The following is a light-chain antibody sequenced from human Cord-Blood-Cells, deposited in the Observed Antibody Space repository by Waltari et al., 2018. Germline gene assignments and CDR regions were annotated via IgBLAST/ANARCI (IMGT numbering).Light chain of an antibody. J-gene: IGLJ6*01. Sequence: LGASVKLTCTLSSGPSSYAIAWHQQQPEKGPRYLMKLNSDGSHSKGDGIPDRFSGSSSGAERYLTISSLQSEDEADYYCQTWGTGIHVFGSGTKVTVL. CDR3: QTWGTGIHV. CDR1: SGPSSYA. V-gene: IGLV4-69*01. CDR2: LNSDGSH.